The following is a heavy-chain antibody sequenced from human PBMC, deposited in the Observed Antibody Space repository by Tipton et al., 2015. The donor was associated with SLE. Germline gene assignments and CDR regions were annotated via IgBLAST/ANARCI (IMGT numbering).Heavy chain of an antibody. Sequence: TLSLTCDVSGYSISSGYYWGWIRQLPGKGLEWVGYVYYSGSTKYNPSLKSRVTISIDTSKSQFSLNLSSVTAADTAVYYCARDPTNADCSDGVCPPTDTFDIWGQGTMVTVSS. CDR1: GYSISSGYY. CDR3: ARDPTNADCSDGVCPPTDTFDI. CDR2: VYYSGST. V-gene: IGHV4-61*01. D-gene: IGHD2-8*01. J-gene: IGHJ3*02.